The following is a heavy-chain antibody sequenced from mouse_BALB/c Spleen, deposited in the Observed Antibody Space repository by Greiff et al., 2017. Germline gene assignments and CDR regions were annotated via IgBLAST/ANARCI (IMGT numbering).Heavy chain of an antibody. CDR1: GFTFSSYA. CDR2: ISSGGST. Sequence: EVQVVETGGGLVKPGGSLKLSCAASGFTFSSYAMSWVRQTPEKRLEWVASISSGGSTYYPDSVKGRFTISRDNARNILYLQMSSLRSEDTAMYYCARGEDGNPYAMDYWGQGTSVTVSS. J-gene: IGHJ4*01. V-gene: IGHV5-6-5*01. D-gene: IGHD2-1*01. CDR3: ARGEDGNPYAMDY.